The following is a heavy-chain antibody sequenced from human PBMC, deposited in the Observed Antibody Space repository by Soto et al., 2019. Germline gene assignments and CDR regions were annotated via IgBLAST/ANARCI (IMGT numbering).Heavy chain of an antibody. CDR1: GGSISSGDYY. V-gene: IGHV4-30-4*01. Sequence: TLSLTCTVSGGSISSGDYYWSWIRQPPGKGLEWIGYTYYSGSTQYNPSLKSRVTISGDKSKNQFSLKLSSVTAADTAVYYCARVNYGDYFFDYWGQGTLVTVSS. D-gene: IGHD4-17*01. CDR2: TYYSGST. J-gene: IGHJ4*02. CDR3: ARVNYGDYFFDY.